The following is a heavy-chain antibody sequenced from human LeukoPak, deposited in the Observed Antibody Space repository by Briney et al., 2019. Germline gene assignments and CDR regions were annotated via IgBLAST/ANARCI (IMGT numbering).Heavy chain of an antibody. CDR2: IYHSGRT. CDR1: GYSISSGYY. Sequence: PSETLSLTCTVSGYSISSGYYWGWIRQPPGKGLEWIGSIYHSGRTYYNPSLKSRVTISVDTSKNQFSLRLNSVTAADTAVYYCARGPWQQLAHFDNWGQGTLVTVSS. CDR3: ARGPWQQLAHFDN. D-gene: IGHD6-13*01. V-gene: IGHV4-38-2*02. J-gene: IGHJ4*02.